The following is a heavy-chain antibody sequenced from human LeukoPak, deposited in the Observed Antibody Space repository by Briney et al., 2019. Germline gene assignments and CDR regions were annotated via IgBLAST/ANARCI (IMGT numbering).Heavy chain of an antibody. D-gene: IGHD2-2*01. CDR1: GGSISSYY. J-gene: IGHJ6*03. Sequence: PSETLSLTCTVSGGSISSYYWSWIRQPPGKGLEWIGYISYSGSTNYNPSLKSRVTISVDTSKNQFSLKLRSVTAADAAVYYCARGGDIVVVAAAIDYYYYYMDVWGKGTTVTVSS. CDR3: ARGGDIVVVAAAIDYYYYYMDV. CDR2: ISYSGST. V-gene: IGHV4-59*01.